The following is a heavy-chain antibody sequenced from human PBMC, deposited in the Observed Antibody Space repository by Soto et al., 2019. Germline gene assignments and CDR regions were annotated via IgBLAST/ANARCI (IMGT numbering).Heavy chain of an antibody. CDR1: GGSIKAGGFY. CDR3: ARETLDYDLLTHSSSDDAFDI. D-gene: IGHD3-9*01. CDR2: MSYTGST. V-gene: IGHV4-31*03. Sequence: QMQLQQSGPGLVEPSQTRSLTCTVSGGSIKAGGFYWSWIRQHPGRGLEWIGFMSYTGSTYSNPSLKSRVTISVDTSKNQFSLNLTSVTAADTAVYYCARETLDYDLLTHSSSDDAFDIWGQGTLVSVSS. J-gene: IGHJ3*02.